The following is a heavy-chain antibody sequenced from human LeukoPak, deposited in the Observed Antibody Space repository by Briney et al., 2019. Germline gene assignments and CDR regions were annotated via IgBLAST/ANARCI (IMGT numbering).Heavy chain of an antibody. CDR3: ARGRAHELHSGWYLPFDY. J-gene: IGHJ4*02. V-gene: IGHV3-21*01. Sequence: GRSLRLLCASSVYTFADYAMHWVRQAPGKGLEWVSSLTSNSSYKYYAGSVKGRFTISRDNAKNSLYLQMNSLRAEDTAVYYCARGRAHELHSGWYLPFDYWGQGTLVTVSS. D-gene: IGHD6-19*01. CDR1: VYTFADYA. CDR2: LTSNSSYK.